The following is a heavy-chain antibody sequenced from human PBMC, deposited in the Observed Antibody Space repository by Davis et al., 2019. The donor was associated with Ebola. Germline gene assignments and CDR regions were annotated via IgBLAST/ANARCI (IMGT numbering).Heavy chain of an antibody. CDR2: IYPIDSDT. CDR1: GYKFTQYW. Sequence: GESLKISCSASGYKFTQYWTGWVRPLPGKGLEWMGLIYPIDSDTRYSPSFRGQVTISADKSRDTAYLMWNSLKASDTAIYYCARGHVWGQNYFEPWGQGTEVIVSS. V-gene: IGHV5-51*01. J-gene: IGHJ5*02. D-gene: IGHD3-16*01. CDR3: ARGHVWGQNYFEP.